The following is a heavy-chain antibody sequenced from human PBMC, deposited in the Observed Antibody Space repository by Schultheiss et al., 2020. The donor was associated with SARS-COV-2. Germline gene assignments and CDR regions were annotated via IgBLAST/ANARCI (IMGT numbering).Heavy chain of an antibody. CDR2: IYSSGTT. D-gene: IGHD4-17*01. Sequence: SETLSLTCTVSGGSISTYSWSWIRQPPGKGLEWIVYIYSSGTTSYNPSLKSRVTISVDTSKNQFSLKLSSVTAADTAVYYCARHKRGYGDSTFDYWGQGTLVTVSS. CDR1: GGSISTYS. CDR3: ARHKRGYGDSTFDY. V-gene: IGHV4-59*08. J-gene: IGHJ4*02.